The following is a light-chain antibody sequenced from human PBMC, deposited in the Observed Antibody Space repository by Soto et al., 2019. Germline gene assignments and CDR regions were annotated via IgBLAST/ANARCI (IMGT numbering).Light chain of an antibody. Sequence: AIRMTQSPSSLSASTGDRVTITCRASQGISSFLAWYEQKPEKAPKLLIYAASTLQSWVPSRFSGSGSGTDFTLTISCLQSEDFATYYCQQYYSYPPLTFGPGTKVDIK. CDR1: QGISSF. CDR3: QQYYSYPPLT. CDR2: AAS. J-gene: IGKJ3*01. V-gene: IGKV1-8*01.